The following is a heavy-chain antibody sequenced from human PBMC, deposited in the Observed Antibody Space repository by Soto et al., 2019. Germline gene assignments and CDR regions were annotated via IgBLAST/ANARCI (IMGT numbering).Heavy chain of an antibody. D-gene: IGHD3-3*01. CDR3: TTGRNYDFWSGYYYYYYYMDV. J-gene: IGHJ6*03. V-gene: IGHV3-15*01. CDR1: GFTFSNAW. CDR2: IKSKTDGGTT. Sequence: PGGSLRLSCAASGFTFSNAWMSWVRQAPGKGLEWVGRIKSKTDGGTTDYAAPVKARFTISREDSKNTLYLQMNSQKTEDTAVYDCTTGRNYDFWSGYYYYYYYMDVWGKGTTVTISS.